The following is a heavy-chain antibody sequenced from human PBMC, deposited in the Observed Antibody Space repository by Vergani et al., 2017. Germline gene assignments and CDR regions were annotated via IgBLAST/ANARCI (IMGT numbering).Heavy chain of an antibody. J-gene: IGHJ6*02. CDR1: GGSFSGYY. CDR3: ARRRGISLAVWGMDV. Sequence: QVQLQQWGAGLLKPSETLSLTCAVYGGSFSGYYWSWIRQPPGKGLEWIGEINQSGSTNYNPSLKSRVTISVDTSKNQFSLKLSSVTAADTAVYYCARRRGISLAVWGMDVWGQ. CDR2: INQSGST. D-gene: IGHD2-15*01. V-gene: IGHV4-34*01.